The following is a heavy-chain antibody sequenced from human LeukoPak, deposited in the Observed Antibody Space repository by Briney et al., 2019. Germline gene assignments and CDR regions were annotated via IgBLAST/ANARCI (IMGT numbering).Heavy chain of an antibody. D-gene: IGHD3-16*01. CDR1: GYTFTSYY. CDR3: AREGDGDFLDY. Sequence: ASVKVSCKASGYTFTSYYMHWVRQAPGQGLEWMGIINPSGGSTSYAQKFQGRVTMTRDTSISTAYMELSRLRSDDTAVYYCAREGDGDFLDYWGQGTLVTVSS. J-gene: IGHJ4*02. CDR2: INPSGGST. V-gene: IGHV1-46*01.